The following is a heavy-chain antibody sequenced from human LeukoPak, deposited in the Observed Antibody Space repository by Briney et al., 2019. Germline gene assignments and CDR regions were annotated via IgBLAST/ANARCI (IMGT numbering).Heavy chain of an antibody. CDR3: AKPISGGLAVTGDWFHP. Sequence: GVSVRLSCAASGFAFSVYAMSWLRQPPGKGLEWVSTITANSLTTSYAASVRGRLTVSRDNSKNILYLQLNTLRADDTATYYCAKPISGGLAVTGDWFHPWGQGTLVAVSS. D-gene: IGHD6-19*01. V-gene: IGHV3-23*01. CDR1: GFAFSVYA. J-gene: IGHJ5*01. CDR2: ITANSLTT.